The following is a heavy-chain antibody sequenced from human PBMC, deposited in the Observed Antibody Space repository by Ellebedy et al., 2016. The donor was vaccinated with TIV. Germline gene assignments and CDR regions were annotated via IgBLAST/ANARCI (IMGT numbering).Heavy chain of an antibody. CDR2: IYYSVST. J-gene: IGHJ3*02. CDR1: GGAISSNY. V-gene: IGHV4-59*01. CDR3: AIHYYGSGSYYKGAFDI. D-gene: IGHD3-10*01. Sequence: MPSETLSLTCAVSGGAISSNYWSWVRQAPGKGLEWIGYIYYSVSTNYNPSLKSRVTISVDTSKNQFSLKLSSVTAADTSFYYCAIHYYGSGSYYKGAFDIWGQGTMVTVFS.